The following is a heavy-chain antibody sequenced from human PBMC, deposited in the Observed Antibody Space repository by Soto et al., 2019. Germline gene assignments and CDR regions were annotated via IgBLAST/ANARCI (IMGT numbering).Heavy chain of an antibody. CDR3: ATRGQQRLPGQAFDI. D-gene: IGHD6-13*01. CDR1: GFTFSSYG. J-gene: IGHJ3*02. V-gene: IGHV3-30*03. CDR2: ISYDGSNK. Sequence: ESGGGVVQPGRSLRLSCAASGFTFSSYGMHWVRQAPGKGLEWVAVISYDGSNKYYADSVKGRFTISRDNSKNTLYLQMNSLRAEDTAVYYCATRGQQRLPGQAFDIWGQGTMVTVSS.